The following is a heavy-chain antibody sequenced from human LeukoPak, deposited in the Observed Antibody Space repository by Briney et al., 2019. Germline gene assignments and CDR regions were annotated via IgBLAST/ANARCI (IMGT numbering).Heavy chain of an antibody. Sequence: SQTLSLTCVISRDSVSSNSAAWNWLRQSPSRGLEGLGRTFYRSKWYNDYAVSVKSRITINPDTSKNEFSLQLNSVTPEDTAVYYCASYSNSERRFHCWGQGTLVTVSS. J-gene: IGHJ4*02. CDR2: TFYRSKWYN. V-gene: IGHV6-1*01. CDR3: ASYSNSERRFHC. D-gene: IGHD2-2*01. CDR1: RDSVSSNSAA.